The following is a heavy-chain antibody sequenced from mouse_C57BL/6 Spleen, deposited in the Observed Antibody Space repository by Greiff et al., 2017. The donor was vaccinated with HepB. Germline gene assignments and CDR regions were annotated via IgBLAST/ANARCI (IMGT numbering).Heavy chain of an antibody. CDR2: IFPGSGST. Sequence: QVQLKQSGPELVKPGASVKISCKASGYTFTDYYINWVKQRPGQGLEWFGWIFPGSGSTYYNEKFKGKATLTVDKSSSTAYMLLSSLTSEDSAVYFCARLPDYSNCRVHEHALDYWGQGTTVTVSS. J-gene: IGHJ4*01. D-gene: IGHD2-5*01. CDR1: GYTFTDYY. V-gene: IGHV1-75*01. CDR3: ARLPDYSNCRVHEHALDY.